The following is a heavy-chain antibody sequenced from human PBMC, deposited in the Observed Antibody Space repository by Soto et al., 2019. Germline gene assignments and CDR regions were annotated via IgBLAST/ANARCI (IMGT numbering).Heavy chain of an antibody. CDR1: GFTFSSYW. CDR3: ARAPTKTTRGERTRYYYMDV. D-gene: IGHD3-16*01. CDR2: IKQDGSEK. Sequence: GGSLRLSCAASGFTFSSYWMSRVRQAPGKGLEWVANIKQDGSEKYYVDSVRGRFTISRDNAKNSLYLQMNSLRAEDTAVYYCARAPTKTTRGERTRYYYMDVWGKGTTVTVSS. J-gene: IGHJ6*03. V-gene: IGHV3-7*01.